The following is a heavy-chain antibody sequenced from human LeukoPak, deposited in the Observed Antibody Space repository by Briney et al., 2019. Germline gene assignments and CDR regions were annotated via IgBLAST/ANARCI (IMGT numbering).Heavy chain of an antibody. V-gene: IGHV3-30-3*01. J-gene: IGHJ6*02. CDR3: AREKWELLASYYYYGMDV. CDR2: ISYDGSNK. D-gene: IGHD1-26*01. CDR1: GFTFSSYA. Sequence: PGRSLRLSCAASGFTFSSYAMHWVRQAPGKGLEWVAVISYDGSNKYYADSVKGRFTISRDNSKNTLYLQMNSLRAEDTAVYYCAREKWELLASYYYYGMDVWGQGTTVSVSS.